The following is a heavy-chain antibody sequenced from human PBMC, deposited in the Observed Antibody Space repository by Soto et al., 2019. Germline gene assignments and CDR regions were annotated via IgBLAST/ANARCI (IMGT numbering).Heavy chain of an antibody. D-gene: IGHD6-13*01. CDR1: GYTCSSYG. CDR3: ARDWYPRFDP. Sequence: QIRLVQSGGEVRTPGASVKVSCKASGYTCSSYGITWVRQAPGQGLEWLGWINPSSGETNYAQKFQGRVTVTTDTSTTTGYMELRNLTFADTAVYYCARDWYPRFDPWGQGTLVTVSS. CDR2: INPSSGET. J-gene: IGHJ5*02. V-gene: IGHV1-18*01.